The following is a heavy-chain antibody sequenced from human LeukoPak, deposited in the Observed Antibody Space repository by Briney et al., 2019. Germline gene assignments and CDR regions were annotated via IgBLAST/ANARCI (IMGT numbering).Heavy chain of an antibody. CDR3: ARLKYYYDSSGYSLWYFDY. V-gene: IGHV4-39*01. J-gene: IGHJ4*02. Sequence: SETLSLTCTVSGSSISSSSYYWGWIRQPPGKGLEWIGSIYYSGSTYYNPSLKSRVTISVDTSKNQFSLKLSSVTAADTAVYYCARLKYYYDSSGYSLWYFDYWGQGTLVTVSS. CDR1: GSSISSSSYY. D-gene: IGHD3-22*01. CDR2: IYYSGST.